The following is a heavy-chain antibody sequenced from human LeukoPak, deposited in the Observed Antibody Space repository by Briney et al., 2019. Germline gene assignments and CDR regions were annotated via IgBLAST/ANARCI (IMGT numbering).Heavy chain of an antibody. J-gene: IGHJ4*02. V-gene: IGHV4-59*01. D-gene: IGHD1-26*01. CDR1: GGSISSYY. Sequence: PSETLSLTCTVSGGSISSYYWSWIRQPPGKGLEWIGYIYYSGSTNYNPSLKSRVTISVDTSKNQFSLKLSSVTAADTAVYYCARDKGAVGAYDYWGQGTLVTVSS. CDR2: IYYSGST. CDR3: ARDKGAVGAYDY.